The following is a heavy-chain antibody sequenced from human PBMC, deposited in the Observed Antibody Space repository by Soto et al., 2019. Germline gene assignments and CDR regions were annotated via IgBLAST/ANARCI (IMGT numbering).Heavy chain of an antibody. CDR1: GFTFSSYS. Sequence: EVQLVESGGGLVQPGGSLRLSCAASGFTFSSYSMNWVRQAPGKGLEWVSYISSSSSTIYYADSVKGRFTISRDNAKNSLYLQMNSLRDEDTAVYYCASETAYCGGDCYSGTFDIWGQGTTVTVSP. CDR2: ISSSSSTI. J-gene: IGHJ3*02. V-gene: IGHV3-48*02. CDR3: ASETAYCGGDCYSGTFDI. D-gene: IGHD2-21*02.